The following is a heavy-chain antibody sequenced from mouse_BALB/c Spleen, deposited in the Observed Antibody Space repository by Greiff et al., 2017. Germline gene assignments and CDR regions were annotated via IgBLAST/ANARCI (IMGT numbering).Heavy chain of an antibody. Sequence: VKLEESGPGLVAPSQSLSITCTVSGFSLTSYGVHWVRQPPGKGLEWLGVIWAGGSTNYNSALMSRLSISKDNSKSQVFLKMNSLQTDDTAMYYCARDVITPAMDYWGQGTSVTVSS. D-gene: IGHD1-1*01. V-gene: IGHV2-9*02. CDR2: IWAGGST. CDR3: ARDVITPAMDY. CDR1: GFSLTSYG. J-gene: IGHJ4*01.